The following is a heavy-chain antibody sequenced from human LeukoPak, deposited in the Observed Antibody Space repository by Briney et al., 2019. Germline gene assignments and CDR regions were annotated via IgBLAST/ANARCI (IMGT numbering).Heavy chain of an antibody. CDR2: INPNSGGT. CDR1: GYTFTSYG. J-gene: IGHJ6*02. D-gene: IGHD1-26*01. CDR3: ARDGKIVGATTGYYYGMDV. Sequence: ASVKVSCKASGYTFTSYGISWVRQAPGQGLEWMGWINPNSGGTNYAQKFQGRVTMTRDTSISTAYMELSRLRSDDTAVYYCARDGKIVGATTGYYYGMDVWGQGTTVTVSS. V-gene: IGHV1-2*02.